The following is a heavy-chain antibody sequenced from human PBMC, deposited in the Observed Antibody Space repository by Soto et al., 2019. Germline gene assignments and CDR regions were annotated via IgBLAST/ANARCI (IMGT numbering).Heavy chain of an antibody. CDR1: GFTFSSYA. J-gene: IGHJ4*02. Sequence: GGSLRVSCAASGFTFSSYARSWVRQATGKGLEWVSAISGSGGSTYYADSVKGRFTISRDNSKNTLYLQMNSLRAEDTAVYYCAKSGSGWTTYYFDYWGQGTLVTVSS. CDR2: ISGSGGST. CDR3: AKSGSGWTTYYFDY. D-gene: IGHD6-19*01. V-gene: IGHV3-23*01.